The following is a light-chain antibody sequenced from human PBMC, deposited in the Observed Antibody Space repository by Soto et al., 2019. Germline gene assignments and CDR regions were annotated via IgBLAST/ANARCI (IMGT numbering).Light chain of an antibody. J-gene: IGKJ4*01. Sequence: DIVMTQSPDSLAVSLGERATINCKSSQSVLYSSNNKNYLAWYQQKPGQPNKLLIYWASTRGSGVPDRFSGSGSGTDFTLTTSSLQAEDVAVYFCQQYYSTPLTFGGWTKVDIX. CDR3: QQYYSTPLT. CDR1: QSVLYSSNNKNY. V-gene: IGKV4-1*01. CDR2: WAS.